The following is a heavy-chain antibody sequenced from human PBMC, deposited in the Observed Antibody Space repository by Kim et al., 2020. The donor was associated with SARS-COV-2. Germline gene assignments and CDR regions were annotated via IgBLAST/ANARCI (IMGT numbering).Heavy chain of an antibody. CDR3: ARELDYDILTGWVRSYGMDV. Sequence: ASVKVSCKAPGYTFTSYYMHWVRQAPGQGLEWMGIINPSGGSTSYAQKFQGRVTMTRDTSTSTVYIELSSLRSEDTAVYYCARELDYDILTGWVRSYGMDVWGQGTTVTVSS. V-gene: IGHV1-46*01. D-gene: IGHD3-9*01. J-gene: IGHJ6*02. CDR1: GYTFTSYY. CDR2: INPSGGST.